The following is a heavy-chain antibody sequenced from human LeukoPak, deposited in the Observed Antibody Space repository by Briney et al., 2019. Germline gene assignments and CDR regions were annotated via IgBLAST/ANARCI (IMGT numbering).Heavy chain of an antibody. CDR2: INHSGST. J-gene: IGHJ6*03. V-gene: IGHV4-34*01. Sequence: PSETLSLTCAVYGDSFSGYYWSWIRQPPGKGLEWIAEINHSGSTNYNPSLKSRVTISVDTSKNQFSLKLSSVTAADTAVYYCARPKWYSSSPAGGYMDVWGKGTTVTVSS. CDR1: GDSFSGYY. D-gene: IGHD6-6*01. CDR3: ARPKWYSSSPAGGYMDV.